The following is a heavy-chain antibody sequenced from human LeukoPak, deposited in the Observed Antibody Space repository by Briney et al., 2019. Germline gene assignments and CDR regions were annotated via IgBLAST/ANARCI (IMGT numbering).Heavy chain of an antibody. V-gene: IGHV3-23*01. CDR3: AGRITGYSSGYVF. Sequence: GGSLRLSCAASGFTFSSYSMAWVRQAPGKGLEWVSGINRPPDSTFAADSVKGRFTISRDNSKNTVYLQMNNLRGEDTAIYYCAGRITGYSSGYVFWGQGTLVTVSS. CDR1: GFTFSSYS. J-gene: IGHJ4*02. D-gene: IGHD5-18*01. CDR2: INRPPDST.